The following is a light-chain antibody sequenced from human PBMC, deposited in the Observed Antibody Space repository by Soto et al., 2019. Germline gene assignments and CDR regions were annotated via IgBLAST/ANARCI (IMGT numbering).Light chain of an antibody. CDR2: SAS. CDR1: QGLRNV. V-gene: IGKV1-6*01. J-gene: IGKJ4*01. Sequence: AIQMTQSPSSLSASVGDRVTITCRASQGLRNVLLWYQQKPGKAPEFLIYSASSLQSGVPSRFSASGSGTDFTLTITDLQPEDFATYYCQKDDNYPLTFGGGTRVEIK. CDR3: QKDDNYPLT.